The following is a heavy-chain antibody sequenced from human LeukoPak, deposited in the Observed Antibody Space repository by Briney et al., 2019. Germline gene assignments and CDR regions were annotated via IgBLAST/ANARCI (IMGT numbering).Heavy chain of an antibody. J-gene: IGHJ4*02. V-gene: IGHV3-7*01. Sequence: GGSLRLSCAASGFTFSSYWMSWVRQAPGKGLEWVANIKQDGREKYYVDSVKGRFTISRDNAKNSLYLQMNSLRAEDTAVYYCARAPIVNYYDSSGYLYWGQGTLVTVSS. CDR1: GFTFSSYW. D-gene: IGHD3-22*01. CDR2: IKQDGREK. CDR3: ARAPIVNYYDSSGYLY.